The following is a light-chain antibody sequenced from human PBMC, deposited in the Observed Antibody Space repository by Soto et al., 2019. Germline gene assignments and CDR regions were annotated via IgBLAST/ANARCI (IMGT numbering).Light chain of an antibody. CDR1: QSVSSN. J-gene: IGKJ2*01. CDR3: QQYDTWPPA. V-gene: IGKV3-15*01. Sequence: EVLMTQSRATLSVSPGERATLSCRASQSVSSNLAWYQQKPGQAPRLLIYGASTRAPGIPDRFSGSGSGTEFTLTISSLQSEDLAVFFCQQYDTWPPAFGQGTKVEIK. CDR2: GAS.